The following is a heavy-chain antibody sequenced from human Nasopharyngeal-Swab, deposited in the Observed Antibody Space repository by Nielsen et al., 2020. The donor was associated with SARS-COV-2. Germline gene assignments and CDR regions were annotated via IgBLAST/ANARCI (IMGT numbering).Heavy chain of an antibody. V-gene: IGHV3-23*01. CDR3: AKGDYSDYFFDY. J-gene: IGHJ4*02. D-gene: IGHD4-11*01. Sequence: GESLKISCATYGFTFSNYGMSWVRQAPGKGLEWVSGISATGDNTCYTDSVKGRFTISRDNSQNTLYLQMNSLRAEDTAVYHCAKGDYSDYFFDYWGQGTLVTVSS. CDR2: ISATGDNT. CDR1: GFTFSNYG.